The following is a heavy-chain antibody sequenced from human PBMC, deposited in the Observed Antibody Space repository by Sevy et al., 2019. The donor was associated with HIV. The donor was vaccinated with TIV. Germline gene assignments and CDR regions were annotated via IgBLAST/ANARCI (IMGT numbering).Heavy chain of an antibody. D-gene: IGHD2-8*02. CDR2: IDTYNGKT. Sequence: ASVKVSCKASGYRFTSYGISWVRQAPGQGLEWMGWIDTYNGKTNYAQKFQDRVTVTTDTSTSTAYMELRSLRSDDTAIYYCARDKSVQVVYGVIRNSYGMDAWGQGTTVTVSS. J-gene: IGHJ6*02. CDR3: ARDKSVQVVYGVIRNSYGMDA. CDR1: GYRFTSYG. V-gene: IGHV1-18*01.